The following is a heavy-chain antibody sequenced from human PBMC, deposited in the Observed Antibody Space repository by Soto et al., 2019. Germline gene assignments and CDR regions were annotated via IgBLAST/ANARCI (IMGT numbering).Heavy chain of an antibody. D-gene: IGHD6-19*01. Sequence: QVQLVESGGGVVQPGRSLRLSCAASGFTFSSYAMHWVRQAPGKGLEWVAVISYDGSNKYYADSVRGRFTISRDKSKTLYLQMNTLRGEDTALYYCVRDTSPYSSGWHNRHFDYWGQGTLGTVSS. J-gene: IGHJ4*02. CDR1: GFTFSSYA. V-gene: IGHV3-30-3*01. CDR2: ISYDGSNK. CDR3: VRDTSPYSSGWHNRHFDY.